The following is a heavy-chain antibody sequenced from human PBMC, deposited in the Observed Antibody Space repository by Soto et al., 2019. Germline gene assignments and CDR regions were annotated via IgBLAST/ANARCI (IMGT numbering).Heavy chain of an antibody. V-gene: IGHV3-23*01. CDR3: AKDLSSVAGLFDY. CDR2: ISGSGGST. D-gene: IGHD6-19*01. J-gene: IGHJ4*01. CDR1: GFSFNSYA. Sequence: GGSMGLSRAASGFSFNSYAMSWVRQAPGKGLEWVSAISGSGGSTYYADSVKGRFTISRDNSKNTLYLQMNSLRAEDTAVYYCAKDLSSVAGLFDYWGQGTLVTVSS.